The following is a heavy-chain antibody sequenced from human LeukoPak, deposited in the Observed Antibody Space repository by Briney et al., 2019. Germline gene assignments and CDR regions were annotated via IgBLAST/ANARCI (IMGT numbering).Heavy chain of an antibody. V-gene: IGHV4-34*01. J-gene: IGHJ3*02. CDR2: INLRGST. D-gene: IGHD3-22*01. Sequence: SETLSLTCAVYGGSFNDYYWNWIRQPPGKGLEWIGEINLRGSTTYNPSLKSRVTISLDESKNQFSLKLSSVTAADTAVYFCARGPYSYDSSGAFDIWGQGTMVTVSS. CDR3: ARGPYSYDSSGAFDI. CDR1: GGSFNDYY.